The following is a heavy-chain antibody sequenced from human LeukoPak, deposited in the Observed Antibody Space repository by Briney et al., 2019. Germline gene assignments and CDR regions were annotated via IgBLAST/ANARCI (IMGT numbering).Heavy chain of an antibody. CDR3: ATSSSWYGVFDY. CDR2: ISNDGTNK. V-gene: IGHV3-30-3*01. D-gene: IGHD6-13*01. CDR1: GFTFSTYA. J-gene: IGHJ4*02. Sequence: GGSLRLSCAASGFTFSTYALHWVRQAPGKGLEWVAVISNDGTNKYYADSVKGRFTISRDNSKNTLYLQMSSLRAEDTAVYYCATSSSWYGVFDYWGQGTLVTVSS.